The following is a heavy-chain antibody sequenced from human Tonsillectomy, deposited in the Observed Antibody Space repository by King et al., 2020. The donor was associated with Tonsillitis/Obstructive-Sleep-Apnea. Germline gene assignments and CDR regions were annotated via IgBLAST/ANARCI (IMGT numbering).Heavy chain of an antibody. V-gene: IGHV1-18*01. J-gene: IGHJ5*02. CDR3: AREKYYDFWSGYTS. D-gene: IGHD3-3*01. CDR2: ISAYNGNT. CDR1: GYTFTSYG. Sequence: VQLVESGAEVKKPGASVKVSCTASGYTFTSYGISWVRQAPGQGLEWMGWISAYNGNTNYAQKLQGRVTMTTDTSTSTAYMELRSLRSDDTAVYYCAREKYYDFWSGYTSWGQGTLVTVYS.